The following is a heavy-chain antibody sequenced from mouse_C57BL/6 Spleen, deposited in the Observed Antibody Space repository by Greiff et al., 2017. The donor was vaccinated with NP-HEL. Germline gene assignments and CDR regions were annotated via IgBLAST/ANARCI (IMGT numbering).Heavy chain of an antibody. CDR2: ISSGSSTS. D-gene: IGHD2-4*01. V-gene: IGHV5-17*01. Sequence: EVKVVASGGGLVKPGGSLKLSCAASGFTFSDYGMHWVRQAPEKGLEWVAYISSGSSTSYYADTVKGRFTISRDNAKNTLFRQMTSLRSEDTAMYYCARNDYGPNYYAMDYWGQGTSVTVSS. CDR3: ARNDYGPNYYAMDY. J-gene: IGHJ4*01. CDR1: GFTFSDYG.